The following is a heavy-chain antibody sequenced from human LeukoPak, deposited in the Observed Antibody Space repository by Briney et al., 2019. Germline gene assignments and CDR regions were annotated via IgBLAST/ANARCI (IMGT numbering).Heavy chain of an antibody. J-gene: IGHJ6*02. V-gene: IGHV4-61*01. D-gene: IGHD2/OR15-2a*01. CDR3: AKGGNTNFYYGDV. CDR2: IYDSGST. CDR1: GGSVSSGSYY. Sequence: SETLSLTCTVSGGSVSSGSYYWTWIRQPPGKGLEWIGDIYDSGSTRYNTSLESRVTISVDTSKNQFSLKLSSVTAADTAVYYCAKGGNTNFYYGDVWGQGTTVTVSS.